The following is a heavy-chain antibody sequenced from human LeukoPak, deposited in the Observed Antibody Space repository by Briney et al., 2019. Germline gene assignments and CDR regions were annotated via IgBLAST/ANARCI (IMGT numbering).Heavy chain of an antibody. Sequence: PGGSLRLSCAASGFTFSSYAMSCVRQAPGKGLEWVSAISGSGGSTYYADSVKGRFTIPRDNSKNTLYLQMNSLRPEDTAVYYCARAREDPFVCSGGRGYSGNAFDIWGQGTMVTVSS. V-gene: IGHV3-23*01. CDR3: ARAREDPFVCSGGRGYSGNAFDI. CDR2: ISGSGGST. D-gene: IGHD2-15*01. CDR1: GFTFSSYA. J-gene: IGHJ3*02.